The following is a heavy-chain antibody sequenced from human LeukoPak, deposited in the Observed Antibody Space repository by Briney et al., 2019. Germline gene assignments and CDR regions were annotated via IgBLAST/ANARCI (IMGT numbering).Heavy chain of an antibody. CDR1: GGSFSGYY. Sequence: SETLSLTCAVYGGSFSGYYWSWICQPPGKGLEWIGEIDHSGSTNYNPSLKSRVTISVDTSKNQFSLKLSSVTAADTAVYYCARGWRCSGGSCYGYWGQGTLVTVSS. J-gene: IGHJ4*02. CDR2: IDHSGST. CDR3: ARGWRCSGGSCYGY. V-gene: IGHV4-34*01. D-gene: IGHD2-15*01.